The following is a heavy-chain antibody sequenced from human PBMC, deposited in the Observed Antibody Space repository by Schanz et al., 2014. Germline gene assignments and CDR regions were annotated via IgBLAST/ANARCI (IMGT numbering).Heavy chain of an antibody. V-gene: IGHV3-48*02. D-gene: IGHD3-10*01. CDR1: GFTFSSYG. CDR3: ARDANYHSAGSDDS. CDR2: ISSSSSAI. Sequence: EVQLVESGGGLVQPGGSLRLSCAASGFTFSSYGINWVRQAPGKGLEWVSYISSSSSAIYYADSVKGRFTISRDNAKNSLYLQMNSVRDDDTVRYCCARDANYHSAGSDDSWGRGTLVTVSS. J-gene: IGHJ4*02.